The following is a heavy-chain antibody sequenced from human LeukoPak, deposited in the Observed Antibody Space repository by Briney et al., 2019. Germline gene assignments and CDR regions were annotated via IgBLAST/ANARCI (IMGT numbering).Heavy chain of an antibody. CDR1: GGSISSYY. J-gene: IGHJ4*02. CDR2: IYYSGST. Sequence: SSETLSLTCTVSGGSISSYYWSWIRQPPGKGLEWIGYIYYSGSTNYNPSLKSRVTISVDTSKNQFSLKLSSVTAADTAVYYCARALGYCSGGSCYYFDYWGQGTLVTVSS. CDR3: ARALGYCSGGSCYYFDY. V-gene: IGHV4-59*01. D-gene: IGHD2-15*01.